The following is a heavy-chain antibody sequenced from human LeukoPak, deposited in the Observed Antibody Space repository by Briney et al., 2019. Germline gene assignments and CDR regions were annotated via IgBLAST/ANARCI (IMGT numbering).Heavy chain of an antibody. J-gene: IGHJ6*02. Sequence: PGGSLRLSCAASGFTFSSYAMSWVRQAPGEGLEWVSAISGSGGSTYYADSVKGRFTISRDNSKNTLYLQMNSLRAEDTAVYYCAKDRQYSSSWYGGYYYYYYGMDVWGQGTTVTVSS. D-gene: IGHD6-13*01. CDR2: ISGSGGST. CDR1: GFTFSSYA. V-gene: IGHV3-23*01. CDR3: AKDRQYSSSWYGGYYYYYYGMDV.